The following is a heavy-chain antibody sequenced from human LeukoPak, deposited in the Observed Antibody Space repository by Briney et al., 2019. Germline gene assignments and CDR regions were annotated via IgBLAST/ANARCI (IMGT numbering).Heavy chain of an antibody. Sequence: ASVKVSCKASGYTLTNYSISWVRQAPGQGLEWMGWINTYKGDTLYAQKLQGRVTMTADTSTNTAYMELRSLRFDDTAVYYCARRRGIDYWGQGTLVTVSS. CDR3: ARRRGIDY. V-gene: IGHV1-18*01. CDR2: INTYKGDT. CDR1: GYTLTNYS. D-gene: IGHD1-1*01. J-gene: IGHJ4*02.